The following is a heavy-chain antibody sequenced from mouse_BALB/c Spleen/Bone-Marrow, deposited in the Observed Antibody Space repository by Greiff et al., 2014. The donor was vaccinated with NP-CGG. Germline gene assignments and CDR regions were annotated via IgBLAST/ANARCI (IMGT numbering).Heavy chain of an antibody. CDR2: INPGSGST. CDR1: GYAFNNYL. CDR3: ARRDGSYFDY. D-gene: IGHD3-3*01. J-gene: IGHJ2*01. Sequence: QVQLKQSGAGLVRPGTSVKVSCKASGYAFNNYLIEWVKQRPGQGLEWIGMINPGSGSTNYNEKFKGKATLTADKSSSTAYMQLSSLTSDDSAVYFCARRDGSYFDYGGQGTTPTVSA. V-gene: IGHV1-54*01.